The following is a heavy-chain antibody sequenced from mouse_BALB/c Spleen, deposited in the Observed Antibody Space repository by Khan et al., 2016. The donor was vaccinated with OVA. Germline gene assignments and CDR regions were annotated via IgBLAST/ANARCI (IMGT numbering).Heavy chain of an antibody. CDR2: IFYTGYT. Sequence: EVQLVESGPSLVKPSQTLSLTCSVTGDSITSGYWNWIRKFPGNKLEYMGYIFYTGYTYYNQSLKSRISISRHTSKNQYYLQLSSVTDEDAATYYCARSTYRYAFVYWGQGTLVTVSA. CDR1: GDSITSGY. J-gene: IGHJ3*01. D-gene: IGHD2-12*01. V-gene: IGHV3-8*02. CDR3: ARSTYRYAFVY.